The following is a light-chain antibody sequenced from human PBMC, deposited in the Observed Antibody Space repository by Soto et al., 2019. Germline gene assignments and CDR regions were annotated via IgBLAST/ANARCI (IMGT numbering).Light chain of an antibody. CDR3: QQYGSSPRT. Sequence: DIQMTQSPSSLSASVGDRVTISCRASERISDYLAWYQQKPGKAPKLLINTASSLRSGVPSRFSGSGSGTDFTLTVSGLEPEDFAVYFCQQYGSSPRTFDQGTKVDNK. CDR1: ERISDY. V-gene: IGKV1-39*01. CDR2: TAS. J-gene: IGKJ1*01.